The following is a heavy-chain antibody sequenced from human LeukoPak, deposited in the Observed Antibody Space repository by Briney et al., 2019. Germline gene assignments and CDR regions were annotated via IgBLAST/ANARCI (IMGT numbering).Heavy chain of an antibody. D-gene: IGHD2-8*01. Sequence: PGGSLRLSCAASGFTFSDSAIHWVRQASGKGLEWVGRIRDKGYGHATAYAASVKGRFTLSRDDSRNTAYLQMDSLKTEDTPLYYCTTPNEGNWFDPWGQGTLVTVSS. J-gene: IGHJ5*02. CDR3: TTPNEGNWFDP. CDR1: GFTFSDSA. CDR2: IRDKGYGHAT. V-gene: IGHV3-73*01.